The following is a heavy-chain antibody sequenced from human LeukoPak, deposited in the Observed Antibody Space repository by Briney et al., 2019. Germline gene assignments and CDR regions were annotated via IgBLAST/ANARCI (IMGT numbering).Heavy chain of an antibody. CDR1: GFTFSSYA. V-gene: IGHV3-30*04. Sequence: PGRSLRLSCAAPGFTFSSYAMPWVRQAPGKGLERVAVISYDGSNKYYADSVKGRFTISRDNSKNTLYLQMNSLRAEDTAVYYCARDAGYGSGSYYSYYFDYWGQGTLVTVSS. CDR2: ISYDGSNK. J-gene: IGHJ4*02. D-gene: IGHD3-10*01. CDR3: ARDAGYGSGSYYSYYFDY.